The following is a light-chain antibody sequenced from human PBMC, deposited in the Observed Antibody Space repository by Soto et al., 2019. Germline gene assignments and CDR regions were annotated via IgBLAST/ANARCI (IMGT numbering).Light chain of an antibody. CDR1: SSDVGGYNY. J-gene: IGLJ1*01. V-gene: IGLV2-8*01. Sequence: VLSAPRWATGYIGQFAASSKTGTSSDVGGYNYVSWYQQHPGKAPKLMIYEVSKRPSGVPDRFSGSKSGNTASLTVSGLQAEDEADYYCSSYAGSNPGVFGTGTKATVL. CDR2: EVS. CDR3: SSYAGSNPGV.